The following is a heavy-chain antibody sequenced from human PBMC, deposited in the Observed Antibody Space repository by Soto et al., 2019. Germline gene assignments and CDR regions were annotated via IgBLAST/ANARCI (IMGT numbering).Heavy chain of an antibody. CDR3: ATDRYGDRLWGQDDVDY. Sequence: GGSLRLSCAASGFTFSSYAMSWVRQAPGKGLEWVSAISGSGGSTYYADSVKGRFTISRDNSKNTLYLQMNSLRAEDTAVYYCATDRYGDRLWGQDDVDYWGQATLVTVSS. J-gene: IGHJ4*02. D-gene: IGHD4-17*01. CDR1: GFTFSSYA. CDR2: ISGSGGST. V-gene: IGHV3-23*01.